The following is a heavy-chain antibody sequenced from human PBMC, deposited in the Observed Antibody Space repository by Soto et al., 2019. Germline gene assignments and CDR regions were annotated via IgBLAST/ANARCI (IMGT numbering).Heavy chain of an antibody. V-gene: IGHV3-23*01. CDR2: ISNSDDVG. CDR3: AKTVGATKLEDY. D-gene: IGHD1-26*01. Sequence: EVQLLESGGGLIHPGGSLRLSCSASGFSFNNHVMNWVRQAPGKGLEWVSSISNSDDVGFYADSVRGRFSVSRDISANTLYLEMNYLRVEDTAIYSFAKTVGATKLEDYWGQGTLVTVSS. J-gene: IGHJ4*02. CDR1: GFSFNNHV.